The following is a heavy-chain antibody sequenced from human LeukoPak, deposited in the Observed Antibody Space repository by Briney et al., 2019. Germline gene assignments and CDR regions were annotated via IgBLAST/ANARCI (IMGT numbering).Heavy chain of an antibody. J-gene: IGHJ5*02. Sequence: SETLSLTCTVSGGSISSYYWSWIRHPPGKGLEWIGYIYYSGSTNYNPSLKSRVTISVDTSKNQFSLKLSSVTAADTAVYYCARDGRFCTGGTCYPGWFDTWGQGTLVTVSS. CDR3: ARDGRFCTGGTCYPGWFDT. V-gene: IGHV4-59*01. D-gene: IGHD2-15*01. CDR2: IYYSGST. CDR1: GGSISSYY.